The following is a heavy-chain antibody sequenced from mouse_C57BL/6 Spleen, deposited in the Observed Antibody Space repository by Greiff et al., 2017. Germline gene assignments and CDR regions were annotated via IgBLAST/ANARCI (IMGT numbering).Heavy chain of an antibody. CDR2: ISSGGSYT. J-gene: IGHJ2*01. D-gene: IGHD1-2*01. V-gene: IGHV5-6*01. Sequence: EVQLQESGGDLVKPGGSLKLSCAASGFTFSSYGMSWVRQTPDKRLEWVATISSGGSYTYYPDSVKGRFTISRDNAKNTLYLQMSSLKSEDTAMYYCARHPHYYGPEDYFDYWGQGTTLTVSS. CDR1: GFTFSSYG. CDR3: ARHPHYYGPEDYFDY.